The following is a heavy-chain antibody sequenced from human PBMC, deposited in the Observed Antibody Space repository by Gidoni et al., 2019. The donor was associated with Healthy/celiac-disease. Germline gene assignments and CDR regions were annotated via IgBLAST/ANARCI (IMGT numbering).Heavy chain of an antibody. J-gene: IGHJ4*02. V-gene: IGHV4-30-2*01. D-gene: IGHD3-10*01. CDR3: ASLWFGDLSSFDY. Sequence: QLQLQESGSGLVKPSQTLSLTCAASGGSSSRGGYAGSWIRQPPGRGLEWIGYIYHSGSTYYNPSLTSRVTFSVHRSKNPFSLKLSSVTAADTAVYYCASLWFGDLSSFDYWGQGTLVTVSS. CDR1: GGSSSRGGYA. CDR2: IYHSGST.